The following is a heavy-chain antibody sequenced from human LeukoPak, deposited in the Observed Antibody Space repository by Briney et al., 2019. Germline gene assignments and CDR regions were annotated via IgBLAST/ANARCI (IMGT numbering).Heavy chain of an antibody. Sequence: PGESLKISCQGSGYRFNIYWIGWVRQMPGKGLEWMGIIYPGDSKTIYSPSFQGQVTISADKSINTAHLQWSSLKASDTAMYYCARQYCGGDCYPEPDAFDIWGQGTMVTVSS. CDR1: GYRFNIYW. D-gene: IGHD2-21*02. J-gene: IGHJ3*02. CDR2: IYPGDSKT. V-gene: IGHV5-51*01. CDR3: ARQYCGGDCYPEPDAFDI.